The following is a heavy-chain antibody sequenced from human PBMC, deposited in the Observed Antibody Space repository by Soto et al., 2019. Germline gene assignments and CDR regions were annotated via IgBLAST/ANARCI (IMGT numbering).Heavy chain of an antibody. CDR3: ARARGPFDY. CDR2: IYYSGST. V-gene: IGHV4-59*01. J-gene: IGHJ4*02. CDR1: GGSISSYY. Sequence: SETLSRTCTVSGGSISSYYWSWIRQPPGKGLEWIGYIYYSGSTNYNPSLKSRVTISVDTSKNQFSLKLSSVTAADTAVYYCARARGPFDYWGQGTLVTVSS.